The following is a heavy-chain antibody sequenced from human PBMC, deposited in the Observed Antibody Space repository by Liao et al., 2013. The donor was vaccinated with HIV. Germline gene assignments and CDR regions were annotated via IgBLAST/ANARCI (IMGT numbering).Heavy chain of an antibody. J-gene: IGHJ3*02. Sequence: QVQLQQWGARLLKPSETLSLTCAVYGGSFSGYYWTWIRQPPGKGLEWIGEINHSGNSNYNPSLKSRVTISVDTSKNQFSLKLTSVTAADTAVYYCARGSSRAEYYYDSRGYYTLNDAFDIVGPRDNGHHLF. D-gene: IGHD3-22*01. CDR2: INHSGNS. CDR3: ARGSSRAEYYYDSRGYYTLNDAFDI. V-gene: IGHV4-34*01. CDR1: GGSFSGYY.